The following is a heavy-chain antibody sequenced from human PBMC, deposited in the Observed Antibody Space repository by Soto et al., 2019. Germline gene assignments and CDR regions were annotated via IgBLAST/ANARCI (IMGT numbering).Heavy chain of an antibody. V-gene: IGHV1-18*01. Sequence: ASVKVSCKASGYTFTSYGISWVRQAPGQGLEWMGWISAYNGNTNYAQKLQGRVTMTTDTSTSTAYMELRSLRSDDTAVYYCARFDIVVVVAATYYYYYYMDVWGKGTTVTVSS. CDR3: ARFDIVVVVAATYYYYYYMDV. CDR2: ISAYNGNT. CDR1: GYTFTSYG. D-gene: IGHD2-15*01. J-gene: IGHJ6*03.